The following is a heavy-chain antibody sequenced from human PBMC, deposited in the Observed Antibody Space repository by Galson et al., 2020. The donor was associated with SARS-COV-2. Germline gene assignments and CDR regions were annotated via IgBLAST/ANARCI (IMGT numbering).Heavy chain of an antibody. CDR2: IHWDDDK. CDR3: ARVTAPIPLGY. J-gene: IGHJ4*02. D-gene: IGHD3-16*01. CDR1: GFSLRTSGVG. Sequence: KLPGPTLATPTQTLTLTCTFSGFSLRTSGVGVGWIRQPPGKALEWLALIHWDDDKRYSPSLKSRLTITKDTSKNQVVLTMTNMDPVDTATYYCARVTAPIPLGYWGQGTLVTVSS. V-gene: IGHV2-5*02.